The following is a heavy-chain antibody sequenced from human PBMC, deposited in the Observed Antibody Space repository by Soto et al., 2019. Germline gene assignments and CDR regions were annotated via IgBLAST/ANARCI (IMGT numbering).Heavy chain of an antibody. J-gene: IGHJ4*02. Sequence: PGGSLRLSCAASGFTFTRYSMNWVRQAPGKGLEWVSSISSTTNYIYYSPSFQGHVTISADKSISTAYLQWSSLKASDTAMYYCARGITGTYGKDYWGQGTLVTVSS. CDR1: GFTFTRYS. D-gene: IGHD1-7*01. V-gene: IGHV3-21*04. CDR2: ISSTTNYI. CDR3: ARGITGTYGKDY.